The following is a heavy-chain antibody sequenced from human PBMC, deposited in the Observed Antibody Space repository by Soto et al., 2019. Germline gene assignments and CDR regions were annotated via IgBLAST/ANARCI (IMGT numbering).Heavy chain of an antibody. CDR1: GGSISSSC. D-gene: IGHD2-15*01. J-gene: IGHJ6*02. CDR3: ATTPRILHGMDV. Sequence: SETLSLTCTVSGGSISSSCWSWIRQPPGKGPEWIGHIYYSGSTNYNPSLKSRVTISVDTPKNQISLNRSSVTAADAAVYYCATTPRILHGMDVWGQGTTVTVSS. CDR2: IYYSGST. V-gene: IGHV4-59*01.